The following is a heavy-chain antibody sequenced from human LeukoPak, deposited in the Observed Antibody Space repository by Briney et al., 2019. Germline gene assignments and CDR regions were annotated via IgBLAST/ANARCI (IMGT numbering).Heavy chain of an antibody. Sequence: SETLSLTCTVSGGSISSYYWSWIRQPPGKGLEWIGYIHYSGFSNYNPSLKSRVTISVETSKNQFSLKLSFVTAADTAVYYCARDLHGGNSGLGYWGQGTLVTVSS. CDR1: GGSISSYY. CDR3: ARDLHGGNSGLGY. D-gene: IGHD4-23*01. V-gene: IGHV4-59*01. J-gene: IGHJ1*01. CDR2: IHYSGFS.